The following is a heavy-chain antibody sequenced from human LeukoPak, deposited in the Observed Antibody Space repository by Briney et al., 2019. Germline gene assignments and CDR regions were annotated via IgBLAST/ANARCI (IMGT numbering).Heavy chain of an antibody. V-gene: IGHV3-9*01. CDR3: AKVKAFRGGSSPLDY. Sequence: QPGRSLRLSCAASGFTFSSYGMHWVRQAPGKGLEWVSAISWNSGSIGYADSVKGRFTISRDNAKNSLYLQMNSLRAEDTALYYCAKVKAFRGGSSPLDYWGQGTLVTVSS. CDR2: ISWNSGSI. J-gene: IGHJ4*02. D-gene: IGHD2-15*01. CDR1: GFTFSSYG.